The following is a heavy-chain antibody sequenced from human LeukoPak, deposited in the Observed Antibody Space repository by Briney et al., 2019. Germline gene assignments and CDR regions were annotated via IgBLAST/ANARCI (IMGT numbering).Heavy chain of an antibody. CDR1: GGSFSGYY. CDR2: INHSGST. CDR3: ARLVVVAVLDY. Sequence: SETLSLTCAVYGGSFSGYYWSWIRRPPGKGLEWIGEINHSGSTNYNPSLKSRVTISVDTSKNQFSLKLSSVTAADTAVYYCARLVVVAVLDYWGQGTLVTVSS. V-gene: IGHV4-34*01. J-gene: IGHJ4*02. D-gene: IGHD2-15*01.